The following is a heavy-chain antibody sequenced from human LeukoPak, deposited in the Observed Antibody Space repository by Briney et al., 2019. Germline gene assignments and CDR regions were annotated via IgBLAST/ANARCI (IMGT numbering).Heavy chain of an antibody. CDR3: ARQYCSSPSCRYYYYMDV. Sequence: SETLSLTCTVSGGSISSSSCYWGWIRQPPGKGLEWIGNIYYSGTTYYNGSLKSRFTMSVDTSKNQFSLKLSSVTAADTAVYYCARQYCSSPSCRYYYYMDVWGKGTTVTVSS. J-gene: IGHJ6*03. D-gene: IGHD2-2*01. CDR2: IYYSGTT. V-gene: IGHV4-39*01. CDR1: GGSISSSSCY.